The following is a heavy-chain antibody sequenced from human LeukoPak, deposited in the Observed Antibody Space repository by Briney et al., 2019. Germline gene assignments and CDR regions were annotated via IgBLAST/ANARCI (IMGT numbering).Heavy chain of an antibody. Sequence: PGGSLRLSCAASGFTFNNYAMNWVRQAPGKGLEWVSSISGGGETTYYADSAKGRFTISRDNSQNTLYLQMNSLRAEDTAVYYCARDCADYVXYXXFDYXGQGTLVXVSS. J-gene: IGHJ4*02. D-gene: IGHD4-17*01. CDR3: ARDCADYVXYXXFDY. CDR1: GFTFNNYA. V-gene: IGHV3-23*01. CDR2: ISGGGETT.